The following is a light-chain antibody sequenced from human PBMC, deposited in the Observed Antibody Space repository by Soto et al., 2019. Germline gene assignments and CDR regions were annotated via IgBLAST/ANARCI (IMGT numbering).Light chain of an antibody. Sequence: IQMTQSPSTLSASVGDRVTITCRASQSISSWLAWYQQKPGKAPKLLIYDAYSLESGTPSRFSGRRSGTEFTLTIASVKPEDFETYYCQQYNSYPWTFGQGTKVDIK. J-gene: IGKJ1*01. CDR1: QSISSW. CDR2: DAY. V-gene: IGKV1-5*01. CDR3: QQYNSYPWT.